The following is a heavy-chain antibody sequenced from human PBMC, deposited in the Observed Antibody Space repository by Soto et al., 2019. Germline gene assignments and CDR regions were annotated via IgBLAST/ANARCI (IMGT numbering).Heavy chain of an antibody. CDR1: GGSISSSSYY. V-gene: IGHV4-39*01. D-gene: IGHD3-16*02. CDR3: AQTGDYVWGSYHISRYFQH. Sequence: PSETLSLTCTVSGGSISSSSYYWGWIRQPPGKGLEWIGSIYYSGSTYYNPSLKSRVTISVDTSKNQFSLKLSSVTAADTAVYYCAQTGDYVWGSYHISRYFQHWGQGTLVTVSS. J-gene: IGHJ1*01. CDR2: IYYSGST.